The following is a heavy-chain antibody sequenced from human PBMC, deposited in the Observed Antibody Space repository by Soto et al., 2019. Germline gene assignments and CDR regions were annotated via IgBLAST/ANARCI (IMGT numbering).Heavy chain of an antibody. CDR3: ARERYQVISDGMDV. CDR2: INPETGGK. V-gene: IGHV1-2*02. D-gene: IGHD2-2*01. J-gene: IGHJ6*02. CDR1: GYTFTGYY. Sequence: ASVKVSCKASGYTFTGYYVHWVREAPGQGLEWMGWINPETGGKSYAQKFKGRVTLSRDTSINTAYLELSRLRFDDAAVYFCARERYQVISDGMDVWGQGTTVTVSS.